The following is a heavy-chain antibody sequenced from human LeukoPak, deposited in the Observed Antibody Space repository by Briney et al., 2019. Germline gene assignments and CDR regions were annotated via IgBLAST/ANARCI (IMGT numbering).Heavy chain of an antibody. CDR1: GFTFSNYW. Sequence: GGSLRLSCAVSGFTFSNYWMYWLRQAPGKGLVWVSGINTDVSNTYYADSVKGRFTISRDNAKNTLFLQMNSLGAEDTAVYYCARDTRRAHDYWGQGTLVTVSS. CDR3: ARDTRRAHDY. V-gene: IGHV3-74*01. J-gene: IGHJ4*02. CDR2: INTDVSNT.